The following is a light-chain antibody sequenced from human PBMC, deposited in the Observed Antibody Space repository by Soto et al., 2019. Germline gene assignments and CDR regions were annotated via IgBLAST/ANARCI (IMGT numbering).Light chain of an antibody. V-gene: IGKV1-5*03. Sequence: DIQMTQSPSTLSASVGDRVTITCRASQSISSWLAWYQQKPGKAPKLLIYKASSLESGVPSRFSGSGSGTEFTLAISSLQPDYFATYYCQTYNSYSRTFGQGTKVDIK. CDR2: KAS. J-gene: IGKJ1*01. CDR1: QSISSW. CDR3: QTYNSYSRT.